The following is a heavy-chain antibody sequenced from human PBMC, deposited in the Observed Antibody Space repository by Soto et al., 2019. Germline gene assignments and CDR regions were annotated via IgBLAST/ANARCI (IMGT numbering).Heavy chain of an antibody. CDR3: AHRQRTVYFDY. J-gene: IGHJ4*02. D-gene: IGHD4-17*01. V-gene: IGHV2-5*02. CDR1: VFSLSTSGVG. Sequence: QITLKESGPTLVKPTQTLTLTCTFSVFSLSTSGVGVGWIRQPPGKALEWLALLYWDDDKRYSPSLKSRLTSTKGTSKNQVVLTMTNIDPVDTATYYCAHRQRTVYFDYWGQGTLVTVSS. CDR2: LYWDDDK.